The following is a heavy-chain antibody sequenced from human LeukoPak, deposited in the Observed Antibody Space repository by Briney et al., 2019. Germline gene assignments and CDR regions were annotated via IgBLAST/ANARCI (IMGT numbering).Heavy chain of an antibody. V-gene: IGHV3-30*12. CDR3: ARYSSSWYSYFDY. CDR1: GFTFTTYG. J-gene: IGHJ4*02. CDR2: IQNDEIDK. Sequence: GGSLRLSCAASGFTFTTYGMHWVRQAPGKGLEWVAFIQNDEIDKFYADSVKGRFTISRDNSRNTLYLQMNSLRAEDTAVYYCARYSSSWYSYFDYWGQGTLDTVSS. D-gene: IGHD6-13*01.